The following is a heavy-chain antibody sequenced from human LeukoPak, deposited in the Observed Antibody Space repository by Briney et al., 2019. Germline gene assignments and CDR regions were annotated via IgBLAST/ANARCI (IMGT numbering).Heavy chain of an antibody. CDR3: ATGAGTALFDY. J-gene: IGHJ4*02. Sequence: SQTLSLTCNVSGGSISSGGYYWSWIRQPPGKGLEWIGYIYHSGSTYYNPSLKSRVSISVDTSKSQFSLRLNSVTPADTAVYYCATGAGTALFDYWGQGVLVSVSS. CDR1: GGSISSGGYY. V-gene: IGHV4-30-2*02. CDR2: IYHSGST. D-gene: IGHD1-26*01.